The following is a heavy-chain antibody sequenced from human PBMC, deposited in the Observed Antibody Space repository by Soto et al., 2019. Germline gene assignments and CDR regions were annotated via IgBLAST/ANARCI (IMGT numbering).Heavy chain of an antibody. CDR2: ISYDGSNK. J-gene: IGHJ5*02. Sequence: LSLPCAASGFTFSSYGMHWVRQAPGKGLEWVAVISYDGSNKYYADSVKGRFTISRDNSKNTLYLQMNSLRAEDTAVYYCAKDLLGYSSGWYPWFDPWGQGTLVTVSS. CDR3: AKDLLGYSSGWYPWFDP. D-gene: IGHD6-19*01. V-gene: IGHV3-30*18. CDR1: GFTFSSYG.